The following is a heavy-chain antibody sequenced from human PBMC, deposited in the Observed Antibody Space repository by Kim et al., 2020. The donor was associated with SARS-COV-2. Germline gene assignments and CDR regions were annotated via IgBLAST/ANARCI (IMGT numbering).Heavy chain of an antibody. CDR3: ARDDGSWYSWDAAGSDY. CDR2: ISSSSSYI. D-gene: IGHD6-13*01. Sequence: GGSLRLSCAASGFTFSSYSMNWVRQAPGKGLEWVSSISSSSSYIYYADSVKGRFTISRDNAKNSLYLQMNSLRAEDTAVYYCARDDGSWYSWDAAGSDYWGQGTLVTVSS. V-gene: IGHV3-21*01. J-gene: IGHJ4*02. CDR1: GFTFSSYS.